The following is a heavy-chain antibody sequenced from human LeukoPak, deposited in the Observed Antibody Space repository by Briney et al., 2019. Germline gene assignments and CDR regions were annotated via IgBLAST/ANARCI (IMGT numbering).Heavy chain of an antibody. CDR1: GFTFSSYS. D-gene: IGHD3-16*01. J-gene: IGHJ4*02. CDR3: ARGNHYDASDY. V-gene: IGHV3-48*04. CDR2: ISSGSNSI. Sequence: GGSLRLSCAASGFTFSSYSMNWVRQAPGKGLEWVSYISSGSNSIYYTDSVKGRFTISRDNAKKSLYLRMNSLRAEDTAVYFCARGNHYDASDYWGQGTLVTVSS.